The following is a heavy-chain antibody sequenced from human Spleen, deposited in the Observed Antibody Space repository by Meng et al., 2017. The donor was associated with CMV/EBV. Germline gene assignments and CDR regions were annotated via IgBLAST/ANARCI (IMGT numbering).Heavy chain of an antibody. CDR1: GFTFSDYA. D-gene: IGHD3-22*01. CDR3: ASPYDNSGYYSGY. V-gene: IGHV3-21*01. Sequence: GGSLRLSCAASGFTFSDYAMNWVRQAPGKGLEWVACISSSGGYIDYADSVKGRFTISRDNAKNSLFLQMNSLRAEDTAVYYCASPYDNSGYYSGYWGQGTLVTVSS. CDR2: ISSSGGYI. J-gene: IGHJ4*02.